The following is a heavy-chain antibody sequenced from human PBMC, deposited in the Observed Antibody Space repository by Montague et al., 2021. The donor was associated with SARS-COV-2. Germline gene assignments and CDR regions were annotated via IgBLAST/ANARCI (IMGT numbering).Heavy chain of an antibody. CDR2: ISSSGSTI. D-gene: IGHD6-6*01. CDR3: ARVKPSIAARSYFDY. Sequence: SLRLSCAASGFTFSSYEMNWVRQAPGKGLEWVSYISSSGSTIYYADSVKGRFTISRDNAKNSLYLQMNSLRAEDTAVYYCARVKPSIAARSYFDYWGQGTLVTVSS. V-gene: IGHV3-48*03. CDR1: GFTFSSYE. J-gene: IGHJ4*02.